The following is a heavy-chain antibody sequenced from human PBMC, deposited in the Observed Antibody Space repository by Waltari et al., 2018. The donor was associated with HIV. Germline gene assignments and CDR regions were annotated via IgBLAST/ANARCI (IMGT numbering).Heavy chain of an antibody. CDR2: MNPNSGNT. D-gene: IGHD3-22*01. CDR1: GYIFMNFD. J-gene: IGHJ6*02. V-gene: IGHV1-8*02. CDR3: ARNSSAKGNRYFYYGLDV. Sequence: QVHLVQSGPEVKRPGASVTISCKGYGYIFMNFDVNWVRQAAGQGPEWLGWMNPNSGNTASPYIFEERVTMTRDVSTDTAYMEMSGLTPEDTAIYYCARNSSAKGNRYFYYGLDVWGQGTPVTV.